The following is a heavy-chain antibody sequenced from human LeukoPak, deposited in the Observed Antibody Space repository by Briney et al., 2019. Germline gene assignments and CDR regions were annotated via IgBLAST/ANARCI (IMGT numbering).Heavy chain of an antibody. J-gene: IGHJ4*02. CDR3: ARVGIAAADRPFDY. CDR1: GGTFSSYA. V-gene: IGHV1-69*05. CDR2: IIPIFGTA. D-gene: IGHD6-13*01. Sequence: SVKVSCKASGGTFSSYAISWVRQAPGQGLEWMGGIIPIFGTANYAQKSQGRVTITTDESTSTVYMELSSLRSEDTAVYYCARVGIAAADRPFDYWGQGTLVTVSS.